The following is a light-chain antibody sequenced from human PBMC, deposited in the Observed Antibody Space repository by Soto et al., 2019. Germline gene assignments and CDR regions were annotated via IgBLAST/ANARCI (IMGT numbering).Light chain of an antibody. CDR2: TNT. CDR1: SSNVGGNP. J-gene: IGLJ1*01. CDR3: ASWDDSLNGPV. V-gene: IGLV1-44*01. Sequence: QSVLTQPPSASGTPGRRVTISCSGSSSNVGGNPVNWYQHVPTTAPKLPIYTNTQRPSGVPDRFSGSKSGTSASLAISGLQSEDEADYYCASWDDSLNGPVFGTGTKVTVL.